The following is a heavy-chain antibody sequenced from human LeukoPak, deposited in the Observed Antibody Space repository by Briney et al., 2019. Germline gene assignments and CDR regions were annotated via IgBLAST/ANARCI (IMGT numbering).Heavy chain of an antibody. CDR3: AKRYSSGAFDY. J-gene: IGHJ4*02. CDR1: GFTFSSYE. V-gene: IGHV3-48*03. CDR2: ISSSGSTI. Sequence: PGGSLRLSCAASGFTFSSYEMNWVRQAPGKGLEWVSYISSSGSTIYYADSVKGRFTISRDNSKNTLYLQINSLRAEDTAVYYCAKRYSSGAFDYWGQGTLVTVSS. D-gene: IGHD6-19*01.